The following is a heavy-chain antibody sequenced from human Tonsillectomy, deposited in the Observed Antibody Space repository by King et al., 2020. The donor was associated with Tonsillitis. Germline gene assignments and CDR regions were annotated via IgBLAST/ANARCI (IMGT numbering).Heavy chain of an antibody. CDR1: GFRFDDYA. J-gene: IGHJ4*02. CDR2: ISWNSGSI. D-gene: IGHD3-22*01. V-gene: IGHV3-9*01. Sequence: QLVQSGGGLVQPGRSLRLSCAASGFRFDDYAMHWVRQAPGKGLEWVSGISWNSGSIGYADSVKGRFTISRDNAKNSLYLQMNSLRAEDTALYYCAKVQGGYAQVLDYWGQGTLVTVSS. CDR3: AKVQGGYAQVLDY.